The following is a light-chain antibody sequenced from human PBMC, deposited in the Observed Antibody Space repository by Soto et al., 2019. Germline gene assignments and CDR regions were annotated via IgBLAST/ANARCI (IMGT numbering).Light chain of an antibody. Sequence: EIVMTQSPATLSVSPGERATLSCRADQSVSSNLAWYQQKPGQAPRLLIYDASNRATGIPARFSGSGSGTEFTLTISSLQSEDFAVYYCQQYNNWPITFGQGTRLEIK. V-gene: IGKV3D-15*01. CDR2: DAS. J-gene: IGKJ5*01. CDR1: QSVSSN. CDR3: QQYNNWPIT.